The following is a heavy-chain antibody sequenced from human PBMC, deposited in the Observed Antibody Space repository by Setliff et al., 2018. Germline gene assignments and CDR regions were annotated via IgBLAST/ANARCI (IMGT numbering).Heavy chain of an antibody. D-gene: IGHD3-3*01. J-gene: IGHJ4*02. CDR1: GYTFTSYD. CDR2: MNLNSGNT. CDR3: ARMAGWESAPRFITIFGVVDY. V-gene: IGHV1-8*03. Sequence: ASVKVSCKASGYTFTSYDINGVRQATGQGLEWMGWMNLNSGNTGYAQKFQGRVTITADESTSTAYMELRSLRSDDTAVYYCARMAGWESAPRFITIFGVVDYWGQGTLVTVSS.